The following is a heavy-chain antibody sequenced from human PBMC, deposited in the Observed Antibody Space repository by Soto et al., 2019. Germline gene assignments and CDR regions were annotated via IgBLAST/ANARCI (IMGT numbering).Heavy chain of an antibody. CDR3: ARGPLYYDILTGYYPRDYNYYGRDV. J-gene: IGHJ6*02. CDR1: GGSFSGYY. V-gene: IGHV4-34*01. CDR2: INHRGST. D-gene: IGHD3-9*01. Sequence: PSETLSLTCSVYGGSFSGYYWSWIRHPPGKGLEWIGEINHRGSTNYNPSLKSRVTISVDTSKNQFSLKLSSVTAADTAVYYCARGPLYYDILTGYYPRDYNYYGRDVWGQGTRVATSS.